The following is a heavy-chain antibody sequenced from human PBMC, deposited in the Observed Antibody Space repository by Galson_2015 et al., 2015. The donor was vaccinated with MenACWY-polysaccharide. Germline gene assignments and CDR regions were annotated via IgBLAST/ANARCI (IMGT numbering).Heavy chain of an antibody. D-gene: IGHD6-13*01. CDR3: AKVGPRSSWTMGLDY. Sequence: SLRLSCAASGFSFSAYGMSWVRQAPGRGLEWVSGSGSGGGLYYADSVKGRFTVSRDNSKITLYLQMNNLRAEDTAVYYCAKVGPRSSWTMGLDYWGQGTLITVSS. J-gene: IGHJ4*02. CDR1: GFSFSAYG. CDR2: SGSGGGL. V-gene: IGHV3-23*01.